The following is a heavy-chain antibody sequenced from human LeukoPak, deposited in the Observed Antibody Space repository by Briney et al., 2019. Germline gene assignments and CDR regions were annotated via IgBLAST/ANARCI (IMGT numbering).Heavy chain of an antibody. CDR3: AKGLKTTVGPYMGYHYYMDV. CDR2: ISGSGGST. J-gene: IGHJ6*03. CDR1: GGSISSSSYY. D-gene: IGHD1-1*01. Sequence: PSETLSLTCTVSGGSISSSSYYWGWIRQPPGKGLEWVSAISGSGGSTYYADSVKGRFTISRDNSKNTLYLQMNSLRAEDTAVYYCAKGLKTTVGPYMGYHYYMDVWGKGTTVTVSS. V-gene: IGHV3-23*01.